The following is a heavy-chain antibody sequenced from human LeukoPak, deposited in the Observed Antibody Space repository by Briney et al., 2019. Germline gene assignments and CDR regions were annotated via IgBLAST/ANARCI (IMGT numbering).Heavy chain of an antibody. CDR2: INAGNGNT. V-gene: IGHV1-3*01. CDR1: GYTFTSYA. D-gene: IGHD4-17*01. Sequence: ASVKVSCKASGYTFTSYAMHWVRQAPGQRLEWMGWINAGNGNTKYSQKFQGRVTITRDTSASTAYMELSSLRSEDTAVYYCARAPKTVTPRFDYWGQGTLVTVSS. CDR3: ARAPKTVTPRFDY. J-gene: IGHJ4*02.